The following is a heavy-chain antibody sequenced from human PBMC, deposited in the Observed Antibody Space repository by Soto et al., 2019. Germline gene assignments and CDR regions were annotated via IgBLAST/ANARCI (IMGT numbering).Heavy chain of an antibody. V-gene: IGHV1-69*12. Sequence: QVQLVQSGAEVKKPESSVKVSCKASGGTFSSYAISWVRQAPGQGLEWMGGIIPIFGTANYAQKFQGRVTITADESTSTAYMELSSLRSEDTAVYYCARAWCGGCCYHPRDYYYGMDVWGQGTTVTVSS. CDR2: IIPIFGTA. CDR3: ARAWCGGCCYHPRDYYYGMDV. CDR1: GGTFSSYA. J-gene: IGHJ6*02. D-gene: IGHD2-15*01.